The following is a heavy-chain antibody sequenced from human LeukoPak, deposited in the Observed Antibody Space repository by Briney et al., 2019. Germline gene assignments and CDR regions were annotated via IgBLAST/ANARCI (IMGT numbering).Heavy chain of an antibody. D-gene: IGHD3-10*01. CDR2: INHSGST. Sequence: SETLSLTCAVYGGSFSGYYWSWIRQPPGKGLEWIGEINHSGSTNYNPSLKSRVTISVGTSKNQFSLKLSSVTAADTAVYYCARGALWFPDWGQGTLVTVSS. CDR1: GGSFSGYY. CDR3: ARGALWFPD. V-gene: IGHV4-34*01. J-gene: IGHJ4*02.